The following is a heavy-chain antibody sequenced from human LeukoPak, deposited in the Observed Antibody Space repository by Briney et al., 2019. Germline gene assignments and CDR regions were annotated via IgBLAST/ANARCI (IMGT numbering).Heavy chain of an antibody. Sequence: ASVKVSCKASGYTFTGYYMHWVRQAPGQGLEWMGWINPNSGGTNYAQKFQGRVTMTRDTSASTAYMELSSLRSEDTAVYYCARVGRDYGLTYYFDYWGQGTLVTVSS. CDR1: GYTFTGYY. D-gene: IGHD4-17*01. CDR2: INPNSGGT. J-gene: IGHJ4*02. V-gene: IGHV1-2*02. CDR3: ARVGRDYGLTYYFDY.